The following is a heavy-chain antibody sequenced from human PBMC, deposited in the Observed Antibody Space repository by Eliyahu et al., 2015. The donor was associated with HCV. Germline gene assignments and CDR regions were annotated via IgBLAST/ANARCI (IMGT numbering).Heavy chain of an antibody. CDR2: IYSSGST. CDR3: AREDTAMVTFGMDV. D-gene: IGHD5-18*01. J-gene: IGHJ6*02. CDR1: GGSMSSYY. Sequence: QVQLRESGPGLVKPSETLSLTCIVSGGSMSSYYWGWIRQPAGKGLEWIGRIYSSGSTDYNPSLKSRVTMSVDTSKNQFSLKLTSVTAADTAVYYCAREDTAMVTFGMDVWGQGTTVTVSS. V-gene: IGHV4-4*07.